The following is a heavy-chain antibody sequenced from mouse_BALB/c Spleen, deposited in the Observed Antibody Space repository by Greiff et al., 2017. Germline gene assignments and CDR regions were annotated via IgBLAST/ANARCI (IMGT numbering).Heavy chain of an antibody. CDR2: IDPETGGT. D-gene: IGHD2-1*01. V-gene: IGHV1-15*01. Sequence: QVHVKQSGAELVRPGASVTLSCKASGYTFTDYEMHWVKQTPVHGLEWIGAIDPETGGTAYNQKFKGKATLTADKSSSTAYMELRSLTSEDSAVYYCTRWGGNPFDYWGQGTTLTVSS. CDR1: GYTFTDYE. J-gene: IGHJ2*01. CDR3: TRWGGNPFDY.